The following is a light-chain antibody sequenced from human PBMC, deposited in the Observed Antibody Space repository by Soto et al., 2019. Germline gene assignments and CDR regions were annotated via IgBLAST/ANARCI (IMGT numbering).Light chain of an antibody. Sequence: SSELTQALSVSVAPGQTANIACGGDNIGSKNVHWYQQKPGQAPVVVIYRVTNRPSGLPERFSGSNSGNTATLTISRAQVEDEADYYCQVWDTSLYVFGSGTKVTVL. CDR3: QVWDTSLYV. CDR2: RVT. J-gene: IGLJ1*01. CDR1: NIGSKN. V-gene: IGLV3-9*01.